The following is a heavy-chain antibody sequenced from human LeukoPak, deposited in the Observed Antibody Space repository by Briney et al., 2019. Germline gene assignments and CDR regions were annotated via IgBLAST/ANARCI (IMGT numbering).Heavy chain of an antibody. CDR3: AREIIDYGDYEGVEKDY. V-gene: IGHV3-7*01. D-gene: IGHD4-17*01. J-gene: IGHJ4*02. CDR1: GLTFSSYW. Sequence: GGSLRLSCAASGLTFSSYWMSWVRQAPGKGLEWVANIKQDGSEKYYVDSVKGRFTISRGNAKNSLYLQMNSLRAEDTAVYYCAREIIDYGDYEGVEKDYWGQGTLVTVSS. CDR2: IKQDGSEK.